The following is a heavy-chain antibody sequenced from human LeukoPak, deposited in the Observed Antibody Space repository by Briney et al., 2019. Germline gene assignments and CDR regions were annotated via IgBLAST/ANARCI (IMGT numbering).Heavy chain of an antibody. J-gene: IGHJ4*02. CDR2: ISYDGSNK. V-gene: IGHV3-30*04. CDR1: GFTFSTYA. CDR3: AKDQEYYYDSSGYYKTGFGSY. D-gene: IGHD3-22*01. Sequence: GGSLRLSCAASGFTFSTYAMHRVRQAPGKGLEWVAAISYDGSNKYYADSVKGRFTISRDNSKNTLYLQMNSLRAEDTAVYYCAKDQEYYYDSSGYYKTGFGSYWGQGTLVTVSS.